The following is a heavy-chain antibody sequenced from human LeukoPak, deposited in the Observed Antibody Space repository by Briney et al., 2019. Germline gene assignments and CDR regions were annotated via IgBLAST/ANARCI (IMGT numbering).Heavy chain of an antibody. V-gene: IGHV3-11*03. CDR2: ISTTSSYT. Sequence: PGGSLRLSCAASGLTFSDYYMSWIRQAPGKGLEWVSYISTTSSYTNYADSVKGRFTISRDNANNSLYLQMNTLRAEDTAVYYCARSNIVAKSTVDYWGQGTLVTVSS. CDR1: GLTFSDYY. D-gene: IGHD5-12*01. CDR3: ARSNIVAKSTVDY. J-gene: IGHJ4*02.